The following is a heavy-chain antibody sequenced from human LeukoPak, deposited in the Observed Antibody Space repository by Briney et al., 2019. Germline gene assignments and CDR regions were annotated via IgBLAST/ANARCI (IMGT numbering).Heavy chain of an antibody. Sequence: GGSLRLSCAASGFTVSSNYMSWVRQAPGKGLEWVSVIYSGGSTYYADSVKGRFTISRDNSKNTLYLQMNSLRAEDTAVYYCARKGSGYSSSWSWFDPWGQGTLVTVSS. J-gene: IGHJ5*02. V-gene: IGHV3-66*01. CDR1: GFTVSSNY. CDR3: ARKGSGYSSSWSWFDP. CDR2: IYSGGST. D-gene: IGHD6-13*01.